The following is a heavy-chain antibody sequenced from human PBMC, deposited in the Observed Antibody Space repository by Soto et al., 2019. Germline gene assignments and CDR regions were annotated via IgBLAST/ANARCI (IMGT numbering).Heavy chain of an antibody. CDR1: GGSISSSSYY. J-gene: IGHJ1*01. CDR2: IYYSGST. Sequence: QLQLQESGPGLVKPSETLSLTCTVSGGSISSSSYYWGWIRQPPGKGLEWIGSIYYSGSTYYNPSLKSRVTISVGTSKNQFSLKLSSVTAADTAVYYCARHSHDYIWGSYRYLGYFQHWGQGTLVTVSS. CDR3: ARHSHDYIWGSYRYLGYFQH. D-gene: IGHD3-16*02. V-gene: IGHV4-39*01.